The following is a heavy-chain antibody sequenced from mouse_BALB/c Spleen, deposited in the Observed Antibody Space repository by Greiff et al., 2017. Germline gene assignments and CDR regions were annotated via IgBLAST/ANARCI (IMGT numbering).Heavy chain of an antibody. Sequence: ESGPGLVKPSQYLSLTCTVTGYSITSDYAWNWIRQFPGNKLEWMGYISYSGSTSYNPSLKSRISITRDTSKNQFFLQLNSVTTEDTATYYCARDYYGFAYWGQGTLVTVSA. CDR2: ISYSGST. CDR3: ARDYYGFAY. D-gene: IGHD1-2*01. CDR1: GYSITSDYA. J-gene: IGHJ3*01. V-gene: IGHV3-2*02.